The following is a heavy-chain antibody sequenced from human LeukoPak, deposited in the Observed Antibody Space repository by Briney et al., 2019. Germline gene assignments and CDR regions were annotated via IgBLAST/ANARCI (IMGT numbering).Heavy chain of an antibody. Sequence: GGSLRLSCEASGFTFSHFAMHWVRQAPGKGLEWVAFISDDGDSTYYADSVNGRFTVSRDNSRNTLYLQMNSLRAEHPAVYSCEKPLDSIIPVAGTGYYYGMDVWGQGTTVTVSS. V-gene: IGHV3-30*04. J-gene: IGHJ6*02. CDR1: GFTFSHFA. D-gene: IGHD6-19*01. CDR3: EKPLDSIIPVAGTGYYYGMDV. CDR2: ISDDGDST.